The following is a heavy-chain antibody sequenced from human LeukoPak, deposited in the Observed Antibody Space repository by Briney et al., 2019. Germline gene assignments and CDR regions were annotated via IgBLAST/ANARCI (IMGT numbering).Heavy chain of an antibody. Sequence: PGGALRLSCAASGVTFSSYGMHWVPEAPGKGVEGVAVIWYDGSNKYYADSVKGRFTISRENSKNTLYLQMNSLRAEDTAVYYCARWRRSTSQNWFDPWGQGPLVTVSS. CDR3: ARWRRSTSQNWFDP. J-gene: IGHJ5*02. CDR2: IWYDGSNK. CDR1: GVTFSSYG. D-gene: IGHD2-2*01. V-gene: IGHV3-33*01.